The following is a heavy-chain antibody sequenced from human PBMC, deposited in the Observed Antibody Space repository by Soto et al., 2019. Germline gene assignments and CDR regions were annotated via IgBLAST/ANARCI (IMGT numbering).Heavy chain of an antibody. Sequence: ASVKVSCKASGYTFTSYGINWVRQAPGRGLEWMGWINPGNGNTKYSQQFQGRVIIDRDTSASTAYMELSSLRPEDTAVYYCARGGHFDSSTYLAYWGLGTLVTVSS. J-gene: IGHJ4*02. V-gene: IGHV1-3*01. CDR2: INPGNGNT. CDR1: GYTFTSYG. CDR3: ARGGHFDSSTYLAY. D-gene: IGHD3-22*01.